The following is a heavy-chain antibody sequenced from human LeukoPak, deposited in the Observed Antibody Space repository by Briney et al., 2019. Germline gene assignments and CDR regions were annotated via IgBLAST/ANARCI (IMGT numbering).Heavy chain of an antibody. Sequence: PGGSLRLSCAASGFTFSSYWMSWVRQAPGKGLEWVANIKQDGSEKYYVDSVKGRFTISRDNAKNSLYLQMNSLRAEDTAVYYCAKVFPKFLWFGETMGGYFDYWGKGTRVTVSS. CDR1: GFTFSSYW. V-gene: IGHV3-7*01. D-gene: IGHD3-10*01. J-gene: IGHJ4*02. CDR3: AKVFPKFLWFGETMGGYFDY. CDR2: IKQDGSEK.